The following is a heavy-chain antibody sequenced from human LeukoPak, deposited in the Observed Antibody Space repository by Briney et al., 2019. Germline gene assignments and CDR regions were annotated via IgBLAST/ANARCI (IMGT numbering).Heavy chain of an antibody. CDR1: GFTFSSYG. J-gene: IGHJ4*02. CDR3: AKDRTELGDFVDY. Sequence: GGSLRLSCAASGFTFSSYGMHWVRQAPGKGLEWVAVIWYDGSNKYYADSVKGRFTISRDNSKNTLYLQMNSLRVEDTAVYYCAKDRTELGDFVDYWGQGTLVSVSS. D-gene: IGHD2-21*02. CDR2: IWYDGSNK. V-gene: IGHV3-30*02.